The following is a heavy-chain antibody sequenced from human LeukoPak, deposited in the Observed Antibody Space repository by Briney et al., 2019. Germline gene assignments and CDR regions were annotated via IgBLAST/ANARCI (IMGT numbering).Heavy chain of an antibody. V-gene: IGHV4-4*09. J-gene: IGHJ6*03. CDR1: GASISTYY. CDR2: IAPSGGA. D-gene: IGHD4-17*01. Sequence: SETLSLTCTASGASISTYYWSWIRQPPGEGLEWIAYIAPSGGAVYNPSLNSRPTVSVDTSKNQFSLKLNSVTAADTAVYYCARHVATTVTRGYSCHPMDVWGKGTTVSVSS. CDR3: ARHVATTVTRGYSCHPMDV.